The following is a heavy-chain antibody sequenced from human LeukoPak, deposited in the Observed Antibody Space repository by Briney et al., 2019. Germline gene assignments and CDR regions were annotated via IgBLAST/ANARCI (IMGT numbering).Heavy chain of an antibody. D-gene: IGHD2-2*01. J-gene: IGHJ5*02. CDR1: GGSISSGGYY. Sequence: PSQTLSLTCTVSGGSISSGGYYWSWIRQHPGKGLEWIGYIYYSGSTYYNPSLKSRVTISVDTSKNQFSLKLSSVTAADTAVYNCARGEAAISLPRYDPWGQGTLVTVSS. V-gene: IGHV4-31*03. CDR2: IYYSGST. CDR3: ARGEAAISLPRYDP.